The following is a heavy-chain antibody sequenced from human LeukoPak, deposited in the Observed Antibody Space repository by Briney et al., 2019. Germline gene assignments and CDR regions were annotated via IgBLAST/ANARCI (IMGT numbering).Heavy chain of an antibody. V-gene: IGHV4-59*12. J-gene: IGHJ4*02. CDR3: ARNLSHVAATPYY. CDR1: GGSISSYY. D-gene: IGHD2-15*01. Sequence: PSETLSLTCTVSGGSISSYYWSWIRQPPGKGLEWIGYIYYSGSTNYNPSLKSRVTISVDTSKNQFSLKLSSVTAADTAVYYCARNLSHVAATPYYWGQGTLVTVSS. CDR2: IYYSGST.